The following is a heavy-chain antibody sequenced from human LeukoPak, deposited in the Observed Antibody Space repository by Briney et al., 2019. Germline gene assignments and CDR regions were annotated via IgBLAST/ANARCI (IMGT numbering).Heavy chain of an antibody. CDR2: INPNSGGT. CDR3: ARGGYCSSTSCYRRNWFDP. Sequence: ASVKVSCKASGYTFTGHYMHWVRQAPGPGLEWMGWINPNSGGTNYAQKFQGRVTMTRDTSISTAYMELSRLRSDDTAVYYCARGGYCSSTSCYRRNWFDPWGQGTLVTVSS. CDR1: GYTFTGHY. D-gene: IGHD2-2*02. V-gene: IGHV1-2*02. J-gene: IGHJ5*02.